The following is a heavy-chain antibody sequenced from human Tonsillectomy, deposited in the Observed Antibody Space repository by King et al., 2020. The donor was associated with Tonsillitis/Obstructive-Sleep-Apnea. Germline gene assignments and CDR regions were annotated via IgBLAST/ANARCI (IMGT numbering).Heavy chain of an antibody. CDR3: ARGYGDPLGWFDP. J-gene: IGHJ5*02. Sequence: QLVQSGAEVKKPGASVKVSCKASKYTFSTYSIHWVRQAPGQRLEWMGWINAGNGNTKYYQKFQGRVTITRDTSASTAYMELSSLRSEDTAVYYCARGYGDPLGWFDPWGQGTLVTVSS. V-gene: IGHV1-3*01. D-gene: IGHD4-17*01. CDR2: INAGNGNT. CDR1: KYTFSTYS.